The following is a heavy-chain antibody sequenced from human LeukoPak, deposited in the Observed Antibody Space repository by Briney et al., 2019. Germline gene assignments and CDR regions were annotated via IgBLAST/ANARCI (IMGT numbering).Heavy chain of an antibody. D-gene: IGHD2-2*01. V-gene: IGHV1-18*01. CDR3: ARNFGVVVPAAMYYYYYMDV. CDR1: GYTFTSYG. CDR2: ISAYNGNT. Sequence: ASVKVSCKASGYTFTSYGISWVRQAPGQGLEWMGWISAYNGNTNYAQKLQGRVTMTTDTSTSTAYMELRSLRSDDTAVYYCARNFGVVVPAAMYYYYYMDVWGKGATVTVSS. J-gene: IGHJ6*03.